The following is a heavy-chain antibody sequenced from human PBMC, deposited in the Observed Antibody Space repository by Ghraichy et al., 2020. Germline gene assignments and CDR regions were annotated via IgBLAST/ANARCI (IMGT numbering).Heavy chain of an antibody. D-gene: IGHD5-24*01. J-gene: IGHJ4*02. CDR1: NDSISNSNYY. V-gene: IGHV4-39*01. CDR3: ARSHNGYRLNCFDS. Sequence: SETLSLTCTVSNDSISNSNYYWGWIRQPPGKGLEWIGSIYESGKTNYSPSLKSRVTMSAGTPKNQFSLRLSSVTAADTALYYCARSHNGYRLNCFDSWGQGTLVTVSA. CDR2: IYESGKT.